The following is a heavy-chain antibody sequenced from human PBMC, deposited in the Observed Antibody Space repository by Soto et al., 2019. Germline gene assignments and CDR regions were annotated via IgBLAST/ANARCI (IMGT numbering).Heavy chain of an antibody. V-gene: IGHV1-8*01. CDR2: MNPNSGNT. Sequence: QVQLVQSGAEVKKPGASVKVSCKASGYTFTSYDINWVRQATGQGLEWMGWMNPNSGNTGYAQKFQGRVTMTRNTSISTAYMELSSLRSEDTAVYYCARGKIAAASTRGIWFDPWGQGTLVTVSS. CDR1: GYTFTSYD. J-gene: IGHJ5*02. D-gene: IGHD6-13*01. CDR3: ARGKIAAASTRGIWFDP.